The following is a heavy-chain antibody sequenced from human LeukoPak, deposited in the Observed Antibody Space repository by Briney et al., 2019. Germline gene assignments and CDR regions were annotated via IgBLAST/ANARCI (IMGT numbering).Heavy chain of an antibody. V-gene: IGHV4-28*01. Sequence: SDTLSLTCAVSGYSITSSSWWGWIRQPPGKGLEWIGYIYHSGTTYYNPSLQSRVTMSVDTSKNQFSLKLSSVTAVDTAVYYCARKENVYXYFDYWGQGTLVTVSS. CDR1: GYSITSSSW. J-gene: IGHJ4*02. CDR2: IYHSGTT. CDR3: ARKENVYXYFDY. D-gene: IGHD3-10*01.